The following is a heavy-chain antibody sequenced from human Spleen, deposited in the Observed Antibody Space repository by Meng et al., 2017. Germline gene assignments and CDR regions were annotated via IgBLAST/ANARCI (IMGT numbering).Heavy chain of an antibody. CDR3: ARDSSGWHTDKNAFDI. CDR2: VYYSGST. V-gene: IGHV4-39*07. Sequence: SETLSLTCSVSGDSISSSTFFWGWIRQPPGKGLEWVANVYYSGSTYYNPSLKSRVSISIDTSKNQFSLKLTSVTAADTAVYYCARDSSGWHTDKNAFDIWGQGTMVTVSS. J-gene: IGHJ3*02. CDR1: GDSISSSTFF. D-gene: IGHD6-19*01.